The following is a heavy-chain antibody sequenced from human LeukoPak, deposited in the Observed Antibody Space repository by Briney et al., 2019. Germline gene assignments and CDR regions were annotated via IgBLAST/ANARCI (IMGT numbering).Heavy chain of an antibody. CDR1: GFTFSICA. Sequence: PGGSLRLSCAASGFTFSICAVNWVRQAPGKGLEWVSGISGSGGSTYYADPVKGRFTISRDSSKNTVYLQMNSLRAEDTAVYYCAKADGSYKTLIDYWGQGTLVTVSS. CDR3: AKADGSYKTLIDY. J-gene: IGHJ4*02. V-gene: IGHV3-23*01. CDR2: ISGSGGST. D-gene: IGHD3-10*01.